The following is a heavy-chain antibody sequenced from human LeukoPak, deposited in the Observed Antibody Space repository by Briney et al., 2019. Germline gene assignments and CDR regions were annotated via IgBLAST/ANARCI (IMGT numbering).Heavy chain of an antibody. J-gene: IGHJ3*02. CDR3: ARGRRATIFGVVSSAFDI. D-gene: IGHD3-3*01. CDR2: IKQDGSEK. V-gene: IGHV3-7*01. CDR1: GFTFSSYW. Sequence: GGSLRHSCAASGFTFSSYWMSWVRQAPGKGLEWVANIKQDGSEKYYVDSVKGRFTISRDNAKNSLYLQMNSLRAEDTAVYYCARGRRATIFGVVSSAFDIWGQGTMVTVSS.